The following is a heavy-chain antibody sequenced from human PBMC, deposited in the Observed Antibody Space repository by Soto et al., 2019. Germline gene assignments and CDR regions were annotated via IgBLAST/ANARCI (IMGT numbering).Heavy chain of an antibody. V-gene: IGHV1-69*01. J-gene: IGHJ6*02. Sequence: QVQLVQSGAEVKKPGSSVKVSCKASGGTFSSYAISWVRQAPGQGLEWVGGIIPIFGTANYAQKFQGRVAITADESTSTAYMELSSLRSEDTAVYYCARDRVEDIVVVVAATFMDVWVQGTTVTVSS. CDR1: GGTFSSYA. CDR3: ARDRVEDIVVVVAATFMDV. D-gene: IGHD2-15*01. CDR2: IIPIFGTA.